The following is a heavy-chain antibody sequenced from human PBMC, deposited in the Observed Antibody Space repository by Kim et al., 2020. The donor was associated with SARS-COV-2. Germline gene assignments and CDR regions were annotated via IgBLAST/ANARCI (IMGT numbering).Heavy chain of an antibody. V-gene: IGHV5-51*01. Sequence: SPSFQGQVTISADKSISTAYLQWSSLKASDTAMYYCARHSVGPLDWYFDLWGRGTLVTVSS. CDR3: ARHSVGPLDWYFDL. J-gene: IGHJ2*01.